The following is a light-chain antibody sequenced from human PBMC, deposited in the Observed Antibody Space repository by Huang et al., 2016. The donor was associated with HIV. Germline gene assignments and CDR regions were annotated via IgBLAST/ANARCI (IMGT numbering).Light chain of an antibody. Sequence: IVMTQTPATLPVSPGGRATLSCRASQSVGGNMAWYQQKPGQAPRLIIYGSTTRAAGFPARFSGSGSGTDFTLTIYNLQSEDFAVYYCQQYNNWHLTFGGGTTV. V-gene: IGKV3-15*01. CDR1: QSVGGN. CDR2: GST. CDR3: QQYNNWHLT. J-gene: IGKJ4*01.